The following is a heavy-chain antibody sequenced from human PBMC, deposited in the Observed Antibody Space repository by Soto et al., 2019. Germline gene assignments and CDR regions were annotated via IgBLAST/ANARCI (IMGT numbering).Heavy chain of an antibody. V-gene: IGHV4-61*01. CDR3: AIAVYGSGGSCSFDP. J-gene: IGHJ5*02. CDR2: IYYTGSS. Sequence: QVQLQESGPGLFKPSETLSLTCTVSGGSVSSGNYYWSWIRQPPGQGLVWIGFIYYTGSSIYNPSLKSRGTISLDKSNNQFSMKLTSVTAADTYVYYCAIAVYGSGGSCSFDPWGHGTLVTVSS. D-gene: IGHD2-15*01. CDR1: GGSVSSGNYY.